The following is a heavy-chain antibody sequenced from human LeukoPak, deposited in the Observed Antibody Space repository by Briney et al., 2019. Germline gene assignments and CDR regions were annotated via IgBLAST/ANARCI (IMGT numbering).Heavy chain of an antibody. Sequence: GGSLRLSCAASGFTFSSYWMSWVRQAPGKGLEWVANKKKDGSEKYYVDSVKGRFTISRDNAKKSLYLQMTSLGAEDTAVYYCARHLSGITGYTYGRGIDYWGQGTLLTVSS. D-gene: IGHD5-18*01. CDR1: GFTFSSYW. CDR2: KKKDGSEK. V-gene: IGHV3-7*01. J-gene: IGHJ4*02. CDR3: ARHLSGITGYTYGRGIDY.